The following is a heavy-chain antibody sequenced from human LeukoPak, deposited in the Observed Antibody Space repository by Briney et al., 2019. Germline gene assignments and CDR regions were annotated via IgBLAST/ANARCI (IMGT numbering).Heavy chain of an antibody. CDR2: FDPEDGET. Sequence: ASVKVSCKASGYTFTGYYMHWVRQAPGKGLEWMGGFDPEDGETIYAQKFPGRVTMTEDTSTDTAYMELSSLRSEDTAVYYCAMRRLGYTSLDYWGQGTLVTVSS. CDR1: GYTFTGYY. D-gene: IGHD3-16*02. CDR3: AMRRLGYTSLDY. J-gene: IGHJ4*02. V-gene: IGHV1-24*01.